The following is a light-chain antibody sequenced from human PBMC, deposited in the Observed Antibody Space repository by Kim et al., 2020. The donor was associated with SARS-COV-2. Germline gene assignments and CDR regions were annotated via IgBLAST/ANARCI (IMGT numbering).Light chain of an antibody. CDR1: QSLLYSNGYNY. CDR2: LGS. V-gene: IGKV2-28*01. CDR3: MQALQTPIT. Sequence: DIVMTQSPLSLPVTPGEPASISCRSSQSLLYSNGYNYLDWYLQKPGQSPQLLIYLGSNRASGVPDRFSGSGSGTDFTLKISRVEAEDVGVYYCMQALQTPITFGQGTRLEI. J-gene: IGKJ5*01.